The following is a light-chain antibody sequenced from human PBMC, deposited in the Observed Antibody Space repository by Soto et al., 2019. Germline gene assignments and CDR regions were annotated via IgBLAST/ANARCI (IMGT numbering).Light chain of an antibody. V-gene: IGKV1-5*01. J-gene: IGKJ1*01. CDR3: QQYDVHPKT. CDR1: ENIKNW. Sequence: IQRTQSPSTLSASVGDRVTITCRASENIKNWLAWYQQTAGKAPKVLISDASRLEAGVPSRFSGSGSGTDVTLTITSLQTDDFGTYYGQQYDVHPKTCGHGTKVDIK. CDR2: DAS.